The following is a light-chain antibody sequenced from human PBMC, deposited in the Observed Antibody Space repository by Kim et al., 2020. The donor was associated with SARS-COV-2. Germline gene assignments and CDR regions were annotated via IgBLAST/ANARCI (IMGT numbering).Light chain of an antibody. CDR3: STWDSSLNEWV. J-gene: IGLJ3*02. Sequence: QAGLTQPPSVSKGLRQTATLTCTGNSNNVGNQGAAWLQQHQGHPPKLLSYRNNNRPSGVSERLSASRSGNTASLTITGLQPEDEAYYYCSTWDSSLNEWVFGGGTQLTVL. CDR2: RNN. V-gene: IGLV10-54*01. CDR1: SNNVGNQG.